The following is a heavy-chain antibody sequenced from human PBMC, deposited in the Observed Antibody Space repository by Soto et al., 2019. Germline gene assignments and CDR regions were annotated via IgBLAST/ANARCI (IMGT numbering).Heavy chain of an antibody. CDR2: INHSGST. CDR1: GGSFSGYY. J-gene: IGHJ6*02. D-gene: IGHD5-18*01. CDR3: AGGYSSPDGMVV. V-gene: IGHV4-34*01. Sequence: QVQLQQWGAGLLKPSETLSLTCAVYGGSFSGYYWSWIRQPPGKGLEWIGEINHSGSTNYNPSLKSRVTISVDTSKNQFSLKLCSVTAADTAVYYCAGGYSSPDGMVVWGQGTTVTVSS.